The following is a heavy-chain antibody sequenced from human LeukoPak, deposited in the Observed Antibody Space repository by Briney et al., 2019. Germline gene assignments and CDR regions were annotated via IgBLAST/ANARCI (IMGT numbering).Heavy chain of an antibody. D-gene: IGHD6-13*01. CDR2: ISAYNGNT. CDR3: ARGYSSSWYEVYYYYMDV. J-gene: IGHJ6*03. V-gene: IGHV1-18*01. CDR1: GYTFSSYG. Sequence: GASVKVSCKASGYTFSSYGISWVRQAPGQGLEWMGWISAYNGNTNYAQKLQGRVTMTTDTSTSTAYMELRSLRSDDTAVYYCARGYSSSWYEVYYYYMDVWGKGTTVTVSS.